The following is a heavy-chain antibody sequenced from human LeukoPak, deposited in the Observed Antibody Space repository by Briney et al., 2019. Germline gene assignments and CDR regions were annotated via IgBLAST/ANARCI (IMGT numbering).Heavy chain of an antibody. CDR1: GFTFSDYY. V-gene: IGHV3-11*01. CDR2: ISSSGTTI. J-gene: IGHJ4*02. CDR3: ARGIRQYAKSSFDY. D-gene: IGHD4-11*01. Sequence: GGSLRLSCAASGFTFSDYYMSWIRQAPGKGLEWLSYISSSGTTIYYTDSVKGRFTISRDNAKNSLYLQMNSLRAEDTAVYYCARGIRQYAKSSFDYWGQGTLVTVSS.